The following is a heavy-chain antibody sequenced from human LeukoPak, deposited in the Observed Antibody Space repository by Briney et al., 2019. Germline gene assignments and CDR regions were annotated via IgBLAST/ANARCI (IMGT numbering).Heavy chain of an antibody. CDR2: ISGSGGST. Sequence: GGSLRLSCAASRFTFSSYAMSWVRQAPGKGLEWVSAISGSGGSTYYADSVKGRFTISRDNSKKTLYLQMDSLRGEDTAVYYCAKDPQYYYDSSGYYDYWGQGTLVTVSS. V-gene: IGHV3-23*01. J-gene: IGHJ4*02. CDR3: AKDPQYYYDSSGYYDY. CDR1: RFTFSSYA. D-gene: IGHD3-22*01.